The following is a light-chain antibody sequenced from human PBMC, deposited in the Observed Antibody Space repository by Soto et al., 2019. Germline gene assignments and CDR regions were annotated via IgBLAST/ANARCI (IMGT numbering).Light chain of an antibody. CDR1: ENIFKF. Sequence: DFLLIQSPATLSASVGDRITITCRASENIFKFLAWYQQRSGSAPNLLIYAASDLEKGVPSRFSGSGSGTEFTLTIDNLQPNDSATYFCQHYHSQSITFGGGTQVDVK. CDR3: QHYHSQSIT. J-gene: IGKJ4*01. V-gene: IGKV1-5*01. CDR2: AAS.